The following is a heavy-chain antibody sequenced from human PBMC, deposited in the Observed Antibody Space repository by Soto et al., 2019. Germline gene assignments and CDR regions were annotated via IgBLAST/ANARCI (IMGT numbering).Heavy chain of an antibody. CDR1: GGTFSNDI. D-gene: IGHD5-12*01. CDR2: IIPLLDIT. J-gene: IGHJ4*02. Sequence: QVQVVQSGAEVKKPGSSVKVSCKASGGTFSNDIITWVRQAPGQGLEWMGRIIPLLDITNYAQKFQGRVTITADKXTXTXDMELNSLRSEDTAVYYCVRDSPIGSTYSGYDGIDYWGQGTLVTVSS. CDR3: VRDSPIGSTYSGYDGIDY. V-gene: IGHV1-69*08.